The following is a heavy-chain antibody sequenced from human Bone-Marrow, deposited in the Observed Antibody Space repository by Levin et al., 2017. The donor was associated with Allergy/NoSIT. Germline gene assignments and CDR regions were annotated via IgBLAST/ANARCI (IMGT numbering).Heavy chain of an antibody. V-gene: IGHV5-51*01. CDR2: IYPADSDI. D-gene: IGHD1-26*01. CDR3: ARSMGRSYYFYYYALDV. Sequence: GESLKISCKASGFGFGSDWIAWLRQMPGTGLELMGLIYPADSDIRYSPSFQGHVTISADTSISTAYLQWSSLKASDTAVYYCARSMGRSYYFYYYALDVWGQGTTVTVSS. J-gene: IGHJ6*02. CDR1: GFGFGSDW.